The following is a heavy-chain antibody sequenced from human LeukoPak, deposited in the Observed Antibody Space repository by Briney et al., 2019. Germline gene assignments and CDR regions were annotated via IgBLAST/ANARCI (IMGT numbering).Heavy chain of an antibody. J-gene: IGHJ4*02. CDR1: GVSISSSNSY. D-gene: IGHD3/OR15-3a*01. Sequence: SETLSLTCTVSGVSISSSNSYWGWIRQPPGKGLEWIVSIYYSGNTYYNASLKSQVSISIDTSKNQFSLRLTSVTAADTAVYYCARQTGSGLFILPGGQGTLVTVSS. V-gene: IGHV4-39*01. CDR2: IYYSGNT. CDR3: ARQTGSGLFILP.